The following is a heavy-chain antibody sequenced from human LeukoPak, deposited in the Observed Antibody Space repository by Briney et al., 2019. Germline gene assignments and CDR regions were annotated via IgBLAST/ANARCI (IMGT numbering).Heavy chain of an antibody. CDR3: AKGRAGMLRGVCDY. CDR2: IRNDGTIR. Sequence: GGSLRLSCAASGFTFSSCGMHWVRQAPGKGLEWVAFIRNDGTIRYYADSIKGRFTISRDDSKNTLYLQMSSLRVDDTALYFCAKGRAGMLRGVCDYWGQGTLVSVSS. J-gene: IGHJ4*02. CDR1: GFTFSSCG. V-gene: IGHV3-30*02. D-gene: IGHD3-10*01.